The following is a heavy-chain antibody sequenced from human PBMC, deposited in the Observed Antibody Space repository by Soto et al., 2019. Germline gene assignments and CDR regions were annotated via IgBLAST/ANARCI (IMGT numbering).Heavy chain of an antibody. CDR2: ISSNGGST. CDR1: GFTFSSYA. D-gene: IGHD2-2*01. V-gene: IGHV3-64*04. CDR3: ARRAAHSCDY. J-gene: IGHJ4*02. Sequence: PGGSLRLSCAASGFTFSSYAMHWVRQAPGKGLEYVSAISSNGGSTTYADSVKGRFIVSRDNAKNTVYLEMNSLRAEDTAVYYCARRAAHSCDYWGQGTLVTVSS.